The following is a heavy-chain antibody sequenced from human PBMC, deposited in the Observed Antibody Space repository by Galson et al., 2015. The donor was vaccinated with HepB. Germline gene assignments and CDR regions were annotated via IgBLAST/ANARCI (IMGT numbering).Heavy chain of an antibody. V-gene: IGHV5-51*03. CDR2: IYPGDSDT. J-gene: IGHJ3*02. CDR1: GYSFTSYW. D-gene: IGHD3-22*01. Sequence: QSGAEVKKPGESLKISCKGSGYSFTSYWIGWVRQMPGKGLEWMGIIYPGDSDTRYSPSFQGQVTISADKSISTAYLQWSSLKASDTAMYYCARSFPPSYYYDSSAPNAFDIWGQGTMVTVSS. CDR3: ARSFPPSYYYDSSAPNAFDI.